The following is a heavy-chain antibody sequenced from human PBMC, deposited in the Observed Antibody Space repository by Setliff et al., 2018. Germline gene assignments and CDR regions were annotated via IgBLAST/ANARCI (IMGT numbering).Heavy chain of an antibody. D-gene: IGHD3-16*01. J-gene: IGHJ5*01. V-gene: IGHV3-53*01. Sequence: GGSLRLSCAASGFTFSSYWVDWLRQAPGRGLEWVSVIYNSDSTYYADSVKGRFTISRDDSKNMVNLQMNSLRAEDTAVYYCARDLGNWFDSWGQGTVVTVSS. CDR2: IYNSDST. CDR1: GFTFSSYW. CDR3: ARDLGNWFDS.